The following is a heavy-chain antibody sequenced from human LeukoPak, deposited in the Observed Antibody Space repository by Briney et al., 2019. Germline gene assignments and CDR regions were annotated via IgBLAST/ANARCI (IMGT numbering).Heavy chain of an antibody. V-gene: IGHV1-69*05. CDR1: GGIFSSYA. CDR3: AREGTGTTPHPYYYYYMDV. CDR2: IIPIFGTA. D-gene: IGHD1-7*01. J-gene: IGHJ6*03. Sequence: SVKVSCKASGGIFSSYAISWVRQAPGQGLEWMGRIIPIFGTANYAQKFQGRVTITTDESTSTAYMELSSLRSEDTAVYYCAREGTGTTPHPYYYYYMDVWGKGTTVTVSS.